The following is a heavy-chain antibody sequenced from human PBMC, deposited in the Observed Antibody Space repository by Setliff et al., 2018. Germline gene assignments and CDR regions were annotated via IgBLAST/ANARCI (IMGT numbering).Heavy chain of an antibody. V-gene: IGHV3-7*01. J-gene: IGHJ3*02. Sequence: LRLSCAASGFTFSSYWMSWVRQAPGKGLEWVANIKQDGSEKYYVDSVKGRFTISRDNAKDSLHLQMNSLRAEDTAVYYCARTYGSANSYAFDIWGQGTMVTVSS. CDR1: GFTFSSYW. CDR3: ARTYGSANSYAFDI. CDR2: IKQDGSEK. D-gene: IGHD3-10*01.